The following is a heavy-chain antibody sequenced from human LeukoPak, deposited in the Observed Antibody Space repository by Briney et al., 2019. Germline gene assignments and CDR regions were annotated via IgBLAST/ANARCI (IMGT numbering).Heavy chain of an antibody. V-gene: IGHV4-34*01. J-gene: IGHJ3*02. CDR2: INHSGST. Sequence: SETLSLTCAVYGGSFSGYYWSWIRQPPGKGLEWIGEINHSGSTNYNPSLKSRVTISVDTSKDQFSLKLSSVTAADTAVYFCARGPYSYDSSGAFDIWGQGTMVTVSS. CDR1: GGSFSGYY. CDR3: ARGPYSYDSSGAFDI. D-gene: IGHD3-22*01.